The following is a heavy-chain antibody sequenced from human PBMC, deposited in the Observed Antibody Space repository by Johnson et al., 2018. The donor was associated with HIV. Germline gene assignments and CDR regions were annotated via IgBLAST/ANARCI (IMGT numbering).Heavy chain of an antibody. CDR2: IKQDGSNK. J-gene: IGHJ3*02. D-gene: IGHD2-21*01. V-gene: IGHV3-7*02. CDR1: GFTFSSYW. CDR3: ARGGGCGGDCYSGFDAFDI. Sequence: VQLVESGGGLVQPGGSLRLSCAASGFTFSSYWMSWVRQAPGKGLEWVAHIKQDGSNKYFADSVTGRFIISRDNSKNTLYLQMNSLTTEDTAAYYCARGGGCGGDCYSGFDAFDIWGQGTMVTVS.